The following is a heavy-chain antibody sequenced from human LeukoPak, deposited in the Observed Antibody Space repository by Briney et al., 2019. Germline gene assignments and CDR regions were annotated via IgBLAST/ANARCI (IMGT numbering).Heavy chain of an antibody. CDR3: AKDTGDDYVWGSYRYMVYCDY. CDR2: ISSSSSYI. Sequence: GGSLRLSCAASGFTFSSYSMNWVRQAPGKGLEWVSSISSSSSYIYYADSVRGRFSISRDNAKNSLYLQMNSLRAEDTAVYYCAKDTGDDYVWGSYRYMVYCDYWGQGTLVTVSS. CDR1: GFTFSSYS. J-gene: IGHJ4*02. V-gene: IGHV3-21*01. D-gene: IGHD3-16*02.